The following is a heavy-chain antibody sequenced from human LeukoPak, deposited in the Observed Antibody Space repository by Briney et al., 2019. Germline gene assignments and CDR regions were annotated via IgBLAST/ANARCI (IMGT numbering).Heavy chain of an antibody. D-gene: IGHD4-17*01. CDR2: ISSSSSTI. Sequence: GGSLRLSCAASGFTFSSYSMNWVRQAPGKGLEWVSHISSSSSTIYYADSVKGRFTISRDNAKNSLYLQMNSLKDEDTAVYYCARDRGYGDYVGAFDIWGQGTMVTVSS. V-gene: IGHV3-48*02. CDR3: ARDRGYGDYVGAFDI. CDR1: GFTFSSYS. J-gene: IGHJ3*02.